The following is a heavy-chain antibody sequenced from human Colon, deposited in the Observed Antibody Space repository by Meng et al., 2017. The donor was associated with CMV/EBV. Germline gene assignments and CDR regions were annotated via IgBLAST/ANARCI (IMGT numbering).Heavy chain of an antibody. CDR1: GFTFSTYA. CDR3: ALRGSGYW. J-gene: IGHJ4*02. V-gene: IGHV3-23*01. Sequence: GGSLRLSCTGSGFTFSTYAMSWVRQAPGKGLEWVSTISGNGVDTAHADSVKGRFAISRDNSKNTLYLQMNSLRAEDTAVYYCALRGSGYWWGQGTLVTVSS. CDR2: ISGNGVDT. D-gene: IGHD3-3*01.